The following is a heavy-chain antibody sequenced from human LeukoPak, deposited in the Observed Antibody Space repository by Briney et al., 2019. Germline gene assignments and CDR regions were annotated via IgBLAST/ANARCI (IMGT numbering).Heavy chain of an antibody. V-gene: IGHV4-61*08. J-gene: IGHJ4*02. Sequence: PSQTLSLTCTVSGGSIGSGGYYWSWIRQPPGKGLEWIGYVYYTGSTNYNPSLTSRVTISVDTSKNQFSLTLSSVTAADTAVYYCARGIRGSSGWSSYYFDYWGQGTLVTVSS. CDR2: VYYTGST. D-gene: IGHD6-19*01. CDR1: GGSIGSGGYY. CDR3: ARGIRGSSGWSSYYFDY.